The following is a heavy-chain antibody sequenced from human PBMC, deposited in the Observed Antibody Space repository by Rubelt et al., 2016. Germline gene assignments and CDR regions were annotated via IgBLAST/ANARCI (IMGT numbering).Heavy chain of an antibody. Sequence: QVQLVQSGAEVKKPGASVKVSCTASGYTFTSYYMHWVRQAPGQGLEWLGIINPRGGRTSYAQEFQGRVTMTRDTSTSTVYMELSSRRSEDTAVYYCAREQETTVTIEGVLGYWGQGTLVTVSS. CDR2: INPRGGRT. V-gene: IGHV1-46*01. CDR3: AREQETTVTIEGVLGY. CDR1: GYTFTSYY. D-gene: IGHD4-17*01. J-gene: IGHJ4*02.